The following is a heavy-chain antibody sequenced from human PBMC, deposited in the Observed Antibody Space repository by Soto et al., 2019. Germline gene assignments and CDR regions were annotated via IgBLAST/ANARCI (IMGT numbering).Heavy chain of an antibody. CDR2: MNPNSGNT. D-gene: IGHD2-15*01. V-gene: IGHV1-8*01. J-gene: IGHJ3*02. CDR3: ARYPYTSYCSDGSCSYDAFDI. CDR1: GYSFTSYD. Sequence: QVQMVQSGAEVKKPGASVKVSCRASGYSFTSYDVNWVRQATGQGLEWMGWMNPNSGNTAFAEKFQGRVTMTRDNPMSTAYMELSGLTSEDTAVYYCARYPYTSYCSDGSCSYDAFDIWGQGTVVTVSS.